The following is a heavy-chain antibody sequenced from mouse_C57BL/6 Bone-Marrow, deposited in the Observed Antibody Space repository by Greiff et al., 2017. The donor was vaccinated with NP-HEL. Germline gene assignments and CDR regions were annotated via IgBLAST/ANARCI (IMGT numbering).Heavy chain of an antibody. CDR1: GYTFTDYY. CDR3: EGHFDY. CDR2: INPNNGGT. V-gene: IGHV1-26*01. J-gene: IGHJ2*01. Sequence: EVQLQQSGPELVKPGASVKISCKASGYTFTDYYMNWVKQSHGKSLEWIGDINPNNGGTSYNQKFKGKATLTVDKSSSTAYMELRSLTSEDSAVYYCEGHFDYWGQGTTLTVSS.